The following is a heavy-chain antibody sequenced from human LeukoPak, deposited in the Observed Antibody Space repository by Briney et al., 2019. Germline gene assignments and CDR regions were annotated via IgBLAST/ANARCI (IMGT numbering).Heavy chain of an antibody. D-gene: IGHD3-3*01. CDR3: ATDRPVGIFGVVTVFDFDY. V-gene: IGHV6-1*01. Sequence: SQTLSLTCAISGDSVSSNSAAWNWIRQSPSRGLEWLGRTYYRSKWYNDYAVSVKSRITINPDTSKNQFSLQLNSVTPEDTAVYYCATDRPVGIFGVVTVFDFDYWGQGTLVTVSS. J-gene: IGHJ4*02. CDR2: TYYRSKWYN. CDR1: GDSVSSNSAA.